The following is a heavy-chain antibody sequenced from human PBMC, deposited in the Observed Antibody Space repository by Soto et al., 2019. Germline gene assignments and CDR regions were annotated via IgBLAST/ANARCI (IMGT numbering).Heavy chain of an antibody. CDR3: ATTLGYCSGGSCYPSYYYGMDV. V-gene: IGHV1-69*06. CDR1: GGTFSSYA. J-gene: IGHJ6*02. Sequence: QVQLVQSGAEVKKPGSSVKVSCKASGGTFSSYAISWVRQAPGQGLEWMGGIIPIFGTANYAQKFQGRVTITADKSTRTAYMELSSMRSEDTAVYYCATTLGYCSGGSCYPSYYYGMDVWGQGTTVTVSS. CDR2: IIPIFGTA. D-gene: IGHD2-15*01.